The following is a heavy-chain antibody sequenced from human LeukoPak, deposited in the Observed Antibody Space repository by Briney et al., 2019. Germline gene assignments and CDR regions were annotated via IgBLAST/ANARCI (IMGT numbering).Heavy chain of an antibody. CDR3: AKSFAGAVAGSRGLEY. CDR2: ISGGGGA. J-gene: IGHJ4*02. V-gene: IGHV3-23*01. CDR1: GFTFSSYA. Sequence: GGSLRLSCAASGFTFSSYAMSWVRQAPGKGLEWVSAISGGGGAYYADSVKGRITISRDNSKNTLYLQMNSLRAEDTAIYYCAKSFAGAVAGSRGLEYWGQGTLVTVSS. D-gene: IGHD6-19*01.